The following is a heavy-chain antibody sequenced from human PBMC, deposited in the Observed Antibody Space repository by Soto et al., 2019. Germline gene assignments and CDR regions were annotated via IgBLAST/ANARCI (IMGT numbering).Heavy chain of an antibody. J-gene: IGHJ5*02. V-gene: IGHV1-69*06. D-gene: IGHD3-22*01. CDR2: IIPIFGTA. Sequence: QVQLVQSGAEVKKPGSSVKVSCKASGGTFSSYAISWVRQAPGQGLEWMGGIIPIFGTANYAQKFQGRVTITADKSTSTASRELSSLTSEDTAVYYCARATSTYYYDSSGYYYGGWFDPWGQGTLVTVSS. CDR1: GGTFSSYA. CDR3: ARATSTYYYDSSGYYYGGWFDP.